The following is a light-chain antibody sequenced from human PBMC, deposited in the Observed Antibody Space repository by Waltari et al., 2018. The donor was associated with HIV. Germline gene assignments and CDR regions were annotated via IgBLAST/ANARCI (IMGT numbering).Light chain of an antibody. Sequence: IQVTQSPSSLSASIVDTVTVTCRASQAIRNDLGWYQQRPGAAPKLLINAASVLQSGIPDRFSGSGGDTNFTLTIATLQSEDFATYYCLQDHNYPPTFGQGTRVE. CDR3: LQDHNYPPT. V-gene: IGKV1-6*01. J-gene: IGKJ1*01. CDR2: AAS. CDR1: QAIRND.